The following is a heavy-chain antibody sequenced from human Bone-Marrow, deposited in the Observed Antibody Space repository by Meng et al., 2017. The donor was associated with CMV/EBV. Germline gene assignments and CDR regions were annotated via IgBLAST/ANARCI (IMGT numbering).Heavy chain of an antibody. J-gene: IGHJ4*02. CDR2: INRDGSST. V-gene: IGHV3-74*01. CDR3: AKDSGYYYDSSGYMN. Sequence: GESLKISCAASGFSVSSYWMHWVRQAPGKGLVWVSRINRDGSSTTYADPVKGRFTFSRDNAKNTLYLQMNSLRAEDTALYNCAKDSGYYYDSSGYMNWGQGTLVTVSS. D-gene: IGHD3-22*01. CDR1: GFSVSSYW.